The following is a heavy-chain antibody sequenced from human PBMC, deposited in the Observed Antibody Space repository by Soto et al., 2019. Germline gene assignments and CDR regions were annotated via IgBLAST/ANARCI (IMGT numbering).Heavy chain of an antibody. J-gene: IGHJ6*02. V-gene: IGHV1-69*12. D-gene: IGHD4-17*01. CDR3: ANGAATKIGVTTYYAMDV. CDR2: IIPVFGTP. Sequence: QVQLVQSGAEVKKPGSSVKVSCKASGGSLSNYGISWVRQAPGQGLEWMGAIIPVFGTPNYAQKFQDRVTIPADESTTTVYTEVSSMTSEDTAVYYCANGAATKIGVTTYYAMDVWGQGTTVTVSS. CDR1: GGSLSNYG.